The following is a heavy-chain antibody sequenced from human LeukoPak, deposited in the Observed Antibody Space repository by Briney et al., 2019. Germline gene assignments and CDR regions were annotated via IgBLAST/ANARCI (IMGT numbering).Heavy chain of an antibody. CDR3: ARDYYDSSGYYAY. CDR1: GFTFSSYA. V-gene: IGHV3-30-3*01. J-gene: IGHJ4*02. D-gene: IGHD3-22*01. Sequence: GRSLRLSCAASGFTFSSYAMHWVRQAPGKGLEWVAVISYDGSNKYYADSVKGRFTISRDNSKNTLYLQMNSLRAEDTAVYCCARDYYDSSGYYAYWGQGTLVTVSS. CDR2: ISYDGSNK.